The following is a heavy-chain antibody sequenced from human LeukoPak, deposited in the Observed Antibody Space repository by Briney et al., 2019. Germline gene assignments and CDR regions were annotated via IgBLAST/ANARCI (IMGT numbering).Heavy chain of an antibody. CDR3: ARDRRYYYDSSGYIGPFDH. D-gene: IGHD3-22*01. J-gene: IGHJ4*02. Sequence: EASVKVSCKASGYTFTSYYMHWVRQAPGQGLEWMGIINPSGGSTSYAQKFQGRVTMTRDTSTSTVYMELSSLRSEDTAVYYCARDRRYYYDSSGYIGPFDHWGQGTLVTVSS. V-gene: IGHV1-46*01. CDR2: INPSGGST. CDR1: GYTFTSYY.